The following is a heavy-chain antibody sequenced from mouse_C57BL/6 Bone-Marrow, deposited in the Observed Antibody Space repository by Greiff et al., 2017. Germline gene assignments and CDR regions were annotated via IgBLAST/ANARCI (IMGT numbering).Heavy chain of an antibody. CDR2: INPYNGGT. CDR1: GYTFTDYY. Sequence: EVHLVESGPVLVKPGASVKMSCKASGYTFTDYYMNWVKQSHGKSLEWIGVINPYNGGTSYNQKFKGKATLTVDKSSSTAYMELNSLTSEDSAVYYCARWNYGSLDYWGQGTTLTVSS. CDR3: ARWNYGSLDY. D-gene: IGHD1-1*01. J-gene: IGHJ2*01. V-gene: IGHV1-19*01.